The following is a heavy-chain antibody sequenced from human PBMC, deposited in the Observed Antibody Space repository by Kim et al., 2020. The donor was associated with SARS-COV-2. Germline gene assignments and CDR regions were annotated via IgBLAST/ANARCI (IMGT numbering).Heavy chain of an antibody. Sequence: SETLSLTCTVSGGSISSSSYYWGWIRQPPGKGLEWIGSIYYSGSTYYNPSLKSRVTISVDTSKNQFSLKLSSVTAADTAVYYCARRGVVVVAASVYYYG. CDR2: IYYSGST. CDR1: GGSISSSSYY. J-gene: IGHJ6*01. D-gene: IGHD2-15*01. CDR3: ARRGVVVVAASVYYYG. V-gene: IGHV4-39*01.